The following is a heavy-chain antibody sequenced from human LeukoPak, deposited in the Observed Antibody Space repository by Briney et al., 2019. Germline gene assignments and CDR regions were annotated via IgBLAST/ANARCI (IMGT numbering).Heavy chain of an antibody. Sequence: PGGSLRLSCAASGFTFSSYAMSWVRQAPGKGLEWVSAISGSGGSTYYADSVKGRFIISRDNSKNTLYLQMNSLRAEDTAVYYCAKYGGATTGYYYYYMDVWGKGTTVTVSS. CDR2: ISGSGGST. V-gene: IGHV3-23*01. CDR1: GFTFSSYA. J-gene: IGHJ6*03. D-gene: IGHD1-26*01. CDR3: AKYGGATTGYYYYYMDV.